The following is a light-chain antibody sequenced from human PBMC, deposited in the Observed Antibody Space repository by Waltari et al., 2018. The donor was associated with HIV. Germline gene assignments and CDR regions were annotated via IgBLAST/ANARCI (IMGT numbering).Light chain of an antibody. CDR2: SAS. J-gene: IGKJ1*01. CDR1: QGIGSS. CDR3: QQLKNYPRT. V-gene: IGKV1-9*01. Sequence: DIQLTQSPSFVSASVGDRITVICRASQGIGSSLACYQQKTGRAPKLLIYSASTLQSGVPSRFSGSGGGTEFTLTIDGLQAEDFATYYCQQLKNYPRTFGQGTKVEIK.